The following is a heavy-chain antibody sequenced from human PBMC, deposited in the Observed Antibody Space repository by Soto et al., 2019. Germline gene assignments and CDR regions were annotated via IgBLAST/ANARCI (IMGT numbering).Heavy chain of an antibody. CDR3: SREGAFGDTP. CDR2: IHYSGTT. Sequence: SETLSLTCTVSGASITDYYWSWIRQSPRKGLEWIGSIHYSGTTDYNPALKSRVTISVDTSKTQFSLNLTSATAADTAVYYCSREGAFGDTPWGQGTLVTVSS. V-gene: IGHV4-59*01. D-gene: IGHD4-17*01. CDR1: GASITDYY. J-gene: IGHJ5*02.